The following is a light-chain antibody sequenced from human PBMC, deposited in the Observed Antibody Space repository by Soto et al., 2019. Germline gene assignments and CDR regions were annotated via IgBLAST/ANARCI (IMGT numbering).Light chain of an antibody. V-gene: IGKV3-20*01. Sequence: EVVLTQSPGTLSLSPGERATLSCRASQSISQSLAWYQQRPGQSPRLLIYDASRRATGIPDRFTGSGSGTDFTLTINRVEPEDFAVYFCQQYAGSPRTFGQGTKVDNK. CDR3: QQYAGSPRT. CDR1: QSISQS. CDR2: DAS. J-gene: IGKJ1*01.